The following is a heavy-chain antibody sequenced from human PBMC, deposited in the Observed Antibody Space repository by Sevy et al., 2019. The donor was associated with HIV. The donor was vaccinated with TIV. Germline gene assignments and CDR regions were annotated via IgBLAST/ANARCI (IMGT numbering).Heavy chain of an antibody. CDR2: TRNTADGYTT. V-gene: IGHV3-72*01. CDR1: GFTFSDHY. D-gene: IGHD6-13*01. J-gene: IGHJ4*02. Sequence: GGSLRLSCVASGFTFSDHYMEWVRQAPGKGLEWVGRTRNTADGYTTEYAASVKGRFTISRDDSKNSLYVQMNSLKTEDTAVYYCATHAGIAAAGRVFDYWGQGTLVTVSS. CDR3: ATHAGIAAAGRVFDY.